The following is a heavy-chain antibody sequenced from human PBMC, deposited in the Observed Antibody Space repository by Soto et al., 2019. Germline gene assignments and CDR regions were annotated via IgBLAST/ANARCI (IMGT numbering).Heavy chain of an antibody. D-gene: IGHD3-22*01. CDR3: ARHLGYDSSGYYRNWFDP. CDR2: IYYSGST. Sequence: SETLSLTCTVSGGSINSYYWSWIRQPPGKGLEWIGYIYYSGSTNYNPSLKSRVTMSVDTSKNQLSLKLSSVTAADTAVYYCARHLGYDSSGYYRNWFDPWGQGTLVTVSS. V-gene: IGHV4-59*08. J-gene: IGHJ5*02. CDR1: GGSINSYY.